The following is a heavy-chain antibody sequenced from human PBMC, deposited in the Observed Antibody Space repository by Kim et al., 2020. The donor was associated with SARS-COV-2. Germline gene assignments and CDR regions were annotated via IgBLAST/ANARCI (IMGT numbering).Heavy chain of an antibody. V-gene: IGHV3-23*01. D-gene: IGHD6-19*01. CDR3: AKDMFWDHYSGWAGEY. J-gene: IGHJ4*02. Sequence: VKGRFTISRDNSKNTLYLQMNSLRAEDTAVYYCAKDMFWDHYSGWAGEYWGQGTLVTVSS.